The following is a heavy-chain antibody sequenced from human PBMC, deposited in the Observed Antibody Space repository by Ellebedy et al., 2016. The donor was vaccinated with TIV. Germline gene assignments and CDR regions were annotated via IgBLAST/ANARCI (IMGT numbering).Heavy chain of an antibody. D-gene: IGHD1-14*01. Sequence: GESLKISCAASGFTFSSYGMHWVRQAPGKGLEWVAVIWYGGSNKYNADSVMGRFTISRDNSKNPLNLQMNSLRAEDTAVYYCARDRRTEHEHHSPHFDYWGQGTLVTVSS. V-gene: IGHV3-33*01. CDR2: IWYGGSNK. CDR3: ARDRRTEHEHHSPHFDY. J-gene: IGHJ4*02. CDR1: GFTFSSYG.